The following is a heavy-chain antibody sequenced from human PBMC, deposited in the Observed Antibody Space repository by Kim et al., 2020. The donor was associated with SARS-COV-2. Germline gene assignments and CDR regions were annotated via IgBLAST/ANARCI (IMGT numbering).Heavy chain of an antibody. CDR3: AKDREGFDI. Sequence: SNKYYADSVKGRFTISRDNSKNTLYLQMNSLRAEDTAVYYCAKDREGFDIWGQGTMVTVSS. V-gene: IGHV3-33*06. CDR2: SNK. J-gene: IGHJ3*02. D-gene: IGHD1-26*01.